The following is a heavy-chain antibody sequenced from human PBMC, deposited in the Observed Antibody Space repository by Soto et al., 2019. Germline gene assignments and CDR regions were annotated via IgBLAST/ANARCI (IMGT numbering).Heavy chain of an antibody. CDR1: GFTFSSYW. D-gene: IGHD1-26*01. CDR3: ARFQLYSGSYSKPTGAFDI. Sequence: EVQLVESGGGLVQPGGSLRLSCAASGFTFSSYWMHWVRQAPGKGLVWVSRINSDGSSTSYADSVKRRFTIPRDNAKNTLYLHMNSLRAEDTAVYYCARFQLYSGSYSKPTGAFDIWGQWTMVTVSS. CDR2: INSDGSST. J-gene: IGHJ3*02. V-gene: IGHV3-74*01.